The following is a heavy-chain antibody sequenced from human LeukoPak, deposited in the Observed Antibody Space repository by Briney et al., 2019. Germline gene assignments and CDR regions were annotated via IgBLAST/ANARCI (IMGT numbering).Heavy chain of an antibody. CDR1: GGSFSGYY. Sequence: SETLSLTCAVYGGSFSGYYWSWIRQPPGKGLEWIGEINHSGSTNYNPSLKSRVTISVDTSKNQFSLKLSPVTAADTAVYYCARDGYRDFWSGYYNRFDPWGQGTLVTVSS. V-gene: IGHV4-34*01. CDR2: INHSGST. D-gene: IGHD3-3*01. CDR3: ARDGYRDFWSGYYNRFDP. J-gene: IGHJ5*02.